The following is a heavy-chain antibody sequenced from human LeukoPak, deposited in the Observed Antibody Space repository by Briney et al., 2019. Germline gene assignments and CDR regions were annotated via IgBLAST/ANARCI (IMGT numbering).Heavy chain of an antibody. CDR1: GFTVSSNY. CDR3: ARKIPGPRYSYGSLDY. Sequence: GGSLRLSCAASGFTVSSNYMSWVRQAPGKGLEWVSVIYSGGSTYYADSVKGRFTISRDNSKNTLYLQMNSLRAEDTAVYYCARKIPGPRYSYGSLDYWGQGTLVTVSS. CDR2: IYSGGST. D-gene: IGHD5-18*01. V-gene: IGHV3-53*01. J-gene: IGHJ4*02.